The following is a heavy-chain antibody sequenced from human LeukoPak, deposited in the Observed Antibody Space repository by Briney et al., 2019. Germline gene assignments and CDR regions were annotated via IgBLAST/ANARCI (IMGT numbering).Heavy chain of an antibody. Sequence: SETLSLTCAVYGGSFSGYYWSWIRQPPGKGLEWIGEINHSGSTNYNPSLKSRVTISVDTSKNQFSLKLSSVTAAGTAVYYCARGGTGREVDYWGQGTLVTVSS. CDR2: INHSGST. V-gene: IGHV4-34*01. CDR3: ARGGTGREVDY. D-gene: IGHD3/OR15-3a*01. J-gene: IGHJ4*02. CDR1: GGSFSGYY.